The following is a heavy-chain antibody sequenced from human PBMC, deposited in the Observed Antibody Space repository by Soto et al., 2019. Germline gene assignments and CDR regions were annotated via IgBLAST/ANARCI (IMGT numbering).Heavy chain of an antibody. J-gene: IGHJ4*02. Sequence: QVQLVQSGAEVKKPGASVKVSCKTSGHTLINYYMHWVRQAPGQGLDWLGKIDPSGNGTSYAERFQGRITLTSDTSTKTVYVELSSLRSEDTAIYYCAINSYDSSGYLYWGQGTLVTVSS. CDR1: GHTLINYY. D-gene: IGHD3-22*01. CDR3: AINSYDSSGYLY. CDR2: IDPSGNGT. V-gene: IGHV1-46*01.